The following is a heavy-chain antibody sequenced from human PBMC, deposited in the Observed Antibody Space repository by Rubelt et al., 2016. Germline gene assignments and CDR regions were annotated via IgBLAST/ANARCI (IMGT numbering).Heavy chain of an antibody. CDR2: ILGTGDVT. CDR3: AKIGKLAWFGELSA. V-gene: IGHV3-23*04. CDR1: GFTFSSYS. Sequence: EVQLVESGGGLVKPGGSLRLSCAASGFTFSSYSMSWVRQAPGKGLEWVAAAAILGTGDVTFYPDSVKGRFLISRYNSRNTVYLQMNSLRAEDTAIYYCAKIGKLAWFGELSAWGQGTLVTVSS. D-gene: IGHD3-10*01. J-gene: IGHJ5*02.